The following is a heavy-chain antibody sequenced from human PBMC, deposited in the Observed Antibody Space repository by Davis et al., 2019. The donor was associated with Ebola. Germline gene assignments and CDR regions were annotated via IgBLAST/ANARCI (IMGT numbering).Heavy chain of an antibody. J-gene: IGHJ3*02. V-gene: IGHV5-51*01. Sequence: GESLKISCKVSGYSFSTYWIGWVRQMPGKGLEWMGIIYPGDSDTRYSPSFQGQVTISADKSISTAYLQWSSLKASDTAMYYCARPSITGTADAFDIWGQGTMVTVSS. CDR2: IYPGDSDT. CDR3: ARPSITGTADAFDI. D-gene: IGHD1-20*01. CDR1: GYSFSTYW.